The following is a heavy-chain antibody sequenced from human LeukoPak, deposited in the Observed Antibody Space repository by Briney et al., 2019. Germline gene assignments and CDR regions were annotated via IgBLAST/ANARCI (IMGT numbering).Heavy chain of an antibody. J-gene: IGHJ4*02. V-gene: IGHV4-39*07. CDR3: ARTKGLYSNSWPLFDY. D-gene: IGHD6-13*01. Sequence: SETLSLTCTVSGGSISSSSYYWGWIRQPPGKGLEWIGSIYYSETTYYNPSLKSRVTISLDTSKNQFSLKLSSVTAADTAVYYCARTKGLYSNSWPLFDYWGQGTLVTVSS. CDR2: IYYSETT. CDR1: GGSISSSSYY.